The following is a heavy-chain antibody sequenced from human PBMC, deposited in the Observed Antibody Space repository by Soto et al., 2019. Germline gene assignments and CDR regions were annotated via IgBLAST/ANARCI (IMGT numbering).Heavy chain of an antibody. CDR3: TRDGDGRMTTNPYYYYGMDV. V-gene: IGHV4-61*01. J-gene: IGHJ6*02. CDR1: GRSISSGCYS. CDR2: LYYRGGP. Sequence: PSDTLSLTCTVSGRSISSGCYSWSWIRQRPGKGQEWSGDLYYRGGPNYNPSVKRRVSISVDTSKNQFSLNLSSVTAADTAVYYCTRDGDGRMTTNPYYYYGMDVWGPGITVTVS. D-gene: IGHD2-21*02.